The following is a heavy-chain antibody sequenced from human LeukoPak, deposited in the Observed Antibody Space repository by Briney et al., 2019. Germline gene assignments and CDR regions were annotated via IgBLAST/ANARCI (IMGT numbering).Heavy chain of an antibody. V-gene: IGHV4-59*08. Sequence: SETLSLTCTVSGASINNYYWNWIRQPPGKGLEWIGYIYYSGSTNYNPSLKSRVTISIDTSKNQFSLNLSSVTAADTAVYYCARHVVATFGFDPWGQGTLATVSS. J-gene: IGHJ5*02. CDR3: ARHVVATFGFDP. D-gene: IGHD3-16*01. CDR2: IYYSGST. CDR1: GASINNYY.